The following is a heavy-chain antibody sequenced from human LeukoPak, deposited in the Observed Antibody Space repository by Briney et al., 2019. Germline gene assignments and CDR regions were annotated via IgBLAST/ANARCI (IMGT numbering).Heavy chain of an antibody. CDR2: IYYSGST. J-gene: IGHJ4*02. CDR1: GGSISSSSYY. V-gene: IGHV4-39*01. D-gene: IGHD3-16*01. CDR3: ARNDYLWGNYDFDY. Sequence: KPSETLSLTCTVSGGSISSSSYYWGWIRQPPGKGLEWIGSIYYSGSTYYNPSLKSRVTISVDTSKNQFSLKLNSVTAADTAIYYCARNDYLWGNYDFDYWGQGILVTVSS.